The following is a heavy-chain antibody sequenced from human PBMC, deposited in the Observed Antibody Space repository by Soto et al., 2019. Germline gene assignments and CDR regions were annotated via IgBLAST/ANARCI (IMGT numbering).Heavy chain of an antibody. CDR1: GGSISSYY. J-gene: IGHJ4*02. V-gene: IGHV4-59*08. Sequence: SETLSLTCTVSGGSISSYYWSWIRQPPGKGLEWIGYIYYSGSTNYNPSLKSRVTISLDTSTNQFSLKLSLVTAADTAVYYCARTYGSGTYYFDYWGQGTLVTVSS. CDR2: IYYSGST. D-gene: IGHD3-10*01. CDR3: ARTYGSGTYYFDY.